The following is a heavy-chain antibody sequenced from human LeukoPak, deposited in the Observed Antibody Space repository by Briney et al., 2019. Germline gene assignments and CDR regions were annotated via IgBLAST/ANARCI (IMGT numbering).Heavy chain of an antibody. D-gene: IGHD6-6*01. Sequence: PGGSLRLSCAASGFTFSSYGMHWVRQAPGKGLEWVAFIRYDGSNKYYADSVKGRFTISRDNSKNTLYLQMNSLRAEDTAVYYCAKDRALYRHYSSSSNYYYYMDVWGKGTTVTVSS. J-gene: IGHJ6*03. CDR2: IRYDGSNK. V-gene: IGHV3-30*02. CDR3: AKDRALYRHYSSSSNYYYYMDV. CDR1: GFTFSSYG.